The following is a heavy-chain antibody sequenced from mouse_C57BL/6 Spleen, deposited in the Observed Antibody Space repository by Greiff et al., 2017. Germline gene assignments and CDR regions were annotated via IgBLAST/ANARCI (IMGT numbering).Heavy chain of an antibody. CDR2: FHPYNDDT. CDR1: GYTFTTYP. J-gene: IGHJ2*01. CDR3: ARGGYGYDEWGEYYFDY. Sequence: QVQLQQSGAELVKPGASVKMSCKASGYTFTTYPIEWMKQNHGKSLEWIGNFHPYNDDTKYNEKFKGKATLTVEKSSSTVYLELSRLTSDDSAVYYCARGGYGYDEWGEYYFDYWGKGTTLTVSS. V-gene: IGHV1-47*01. D-gene: IGHD2-2*01.